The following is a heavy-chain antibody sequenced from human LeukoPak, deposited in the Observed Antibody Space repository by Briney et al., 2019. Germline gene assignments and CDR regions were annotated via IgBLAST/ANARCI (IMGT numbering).Heavy chain of an antibody. J-gene: IGHJ5*02. CDR2: INPNSGGT. V-gene: IGHV1-2*02. CDR1: GYTFTGYY. Sequence: ASVKVSCKASGYTFTGYYIDWVRQAPGQGLEWMGWINPNSGGTNSAQKFQGRVTMARDTSISTAYMELSRLRSDDTAVYYCARGSVPTKYSGYDYFGSGWFDPWGQGTLVTVSS. CDR3: ARGSVPTKYSGYDYFGSGWFDP. D-gene: IGHD5-12*01.